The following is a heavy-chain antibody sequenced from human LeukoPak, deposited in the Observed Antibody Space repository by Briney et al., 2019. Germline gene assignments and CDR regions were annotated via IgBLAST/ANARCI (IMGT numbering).Heavy chain of an antibody. CDR2: IKQDGSEK. Sequence: SGGSLRLSCAASGFTFSSYWMSWVRQAPGKGLEWVANIKQDGSEKYYVDSVKGRFTISRDNAKNSLYLQMNSLRAEDTAVYYCASRGGYGASRTPEAFDIWGQGTMVTVSS. CDR1: GFTFSSYW. D-gene: IGHD4-17*01. CDR3: ASRGGYGASRTPEAFDI. J-gene: IGHJ3*02. V-gene: IGHV3-7*01.